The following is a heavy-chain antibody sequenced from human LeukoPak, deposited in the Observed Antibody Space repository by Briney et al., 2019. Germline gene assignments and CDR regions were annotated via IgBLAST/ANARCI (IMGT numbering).Heavy chain of an antibody. V-gene: IGHV4-61*01. J-gene: IGHJ4*02. CDR3: ARVLRAASWRSYDY. CDR1: GGSISGGSISTYY. CDR2: INYSGST. D-gene: IGHD5-18*01. Sequence: SETLSLTCTVSGGSISGGSISTYYWSWIRQPPGKGLEWIGYINYSGSTNYNPSLKSRVTISIDTSRNQFSLRLNSMTAADTAVYYCARVLRAASWRSYDYWGQGSLVTVSS.